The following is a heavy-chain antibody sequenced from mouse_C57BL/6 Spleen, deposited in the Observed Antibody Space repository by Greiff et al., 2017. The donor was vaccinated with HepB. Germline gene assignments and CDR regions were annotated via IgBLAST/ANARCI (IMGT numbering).Heavy chain of an antibody. CDR2: ILPGSGST. Sequence: QVQLQQSGAELMKPGASVKLSCKATGYTFTGYWIEWVKQRPGHGLEWIGEILPGSGSTNYNEKFKGKATFTADTSSNTAYMQLSSLTTEDSAIYYCARSPIYYYGSSPYPMDYWGQGTSVTVSS. CDR1: GYTFTGYW. D-gene: IGHD1-1*01. CDR3: ARSPIYYYGSSPYPMDY. J-gene: IGHJ4*01. V-gene: IGHV1-9*01.